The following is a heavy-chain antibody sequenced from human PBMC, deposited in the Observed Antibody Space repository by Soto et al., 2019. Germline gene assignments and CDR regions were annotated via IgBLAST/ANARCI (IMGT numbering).Heavy chain of an antibody. J-gene: IGHJ6*02. V-gene: IGHV3-74*01. Sequence: PGGSLRLSCAASGFTFSSYWMHWVRQAPGKGLVWVSRINSDGSSTSYADSVKGRFTISRDNAKNTLYLQMNSLRAEDTAVYYCARVQMEGLERRFGMDVWGQGTTVTVSS. CDR1: GFTFSSYW. CDR2: INSDGSST. D-gene: IGHD1-1*01. CDR3: ARVQMEGLERRFGMDV.